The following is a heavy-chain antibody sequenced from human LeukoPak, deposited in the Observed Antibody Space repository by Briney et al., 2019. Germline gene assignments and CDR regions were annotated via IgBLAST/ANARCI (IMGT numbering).Heavy chain of an antibody. D-gene: IGHD3-22*01. J-gene: IGHJ4*02. CDR1: GFTVSSNY. Sequence: GGSLGLSCAASGFTVSSNYMSWVRQAPGKGLEWVSVIYSGGSTYYADSVKGRFTISRDNSKNTLYLQMNSLRAEDTAVYYCARDPPPYYYDSSGYYAYWGQGTLVTVSS. CDR3: ARDPPPYYYDSSGYYAY. CDR2: IYSGGST. V-gene: IGHV3-66*01.